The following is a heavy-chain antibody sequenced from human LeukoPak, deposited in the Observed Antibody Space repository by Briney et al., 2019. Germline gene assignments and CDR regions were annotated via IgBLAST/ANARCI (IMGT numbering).Heavy chain of an antibody. CDR2: IYPGDSDI. V-gene: IGHV5-51*01. D-gene: IGHD2-21*02. Sequence: GESLKISCKASGFTITNFWIAWVRQMPGQGLEWMGLIYPGDSDIRYSPSFQGQVTISADKSINTAYLQWNSLKASDTAIYYCARRACDGLYCSHIDLWGQGTLVTVSS. J-gene: IGHJ5*02. CDR3: ARRACDGLYCSHIDL. CDR1: GFTITNFW.